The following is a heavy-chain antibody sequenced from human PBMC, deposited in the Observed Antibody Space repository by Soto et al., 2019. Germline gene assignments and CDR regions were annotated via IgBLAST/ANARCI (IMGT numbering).Heavy chain of an antibody. Sequence: PSETLSLTCTVSGGSISSSSYYWGWIRKPPGKGLEWIGIIYYSGGTYYTPSLQSRVTIXVDTSKNQFSLKRSSVPAAEAAMYYGARGLVSFGGVIVNSRRHYLDYGGQGAVVTVAS. J-gene: IGHJ4*02. CDR1: GGSISSSSYY. V-gene: IGHV4-39*01. CDR2: IYYSGGT. CDR3: ARGLVSFGGVIVNSRRHYLDY. D-gene: IGHD3-16*02.